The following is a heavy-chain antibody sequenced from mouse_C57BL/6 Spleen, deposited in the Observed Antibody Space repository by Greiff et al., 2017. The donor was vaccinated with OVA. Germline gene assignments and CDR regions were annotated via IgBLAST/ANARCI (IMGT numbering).Heavy chain of an antibody. CDR1: GYTFTSYW. CDR2: INPSSGYT. D-gene: IGHD1-1*01. Sequence: QVQLQQSGAELAKPGASVKLSCKASGYTFTSYWMHWVKQRPGQGLEWIGYINPSSGYTKYNQKFKDKATLTADKSSSTAYMQLSSLTYEDSAVYYCAREFITTVGGFAYWGQGTLVTVSA. V-gene: IGHV1-7*01. J-gene: IGHJ3*01. CDR3: AREFITTVGGFAY.